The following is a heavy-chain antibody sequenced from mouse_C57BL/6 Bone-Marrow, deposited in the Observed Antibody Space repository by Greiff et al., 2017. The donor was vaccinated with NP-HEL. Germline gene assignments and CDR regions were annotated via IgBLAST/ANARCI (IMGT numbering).Heavy chain of an antibody. CDR2: IDPENGDT. V-gene: IGHV14-4*01. D-gene: IGHD1-3*01. J-gene: IGHJ3*01. Sequence: VQLQQSGAELVRPGASVKLSCTASGFNIKDDYMHWVKQRPEQGLEWIGWIDPENGDTEYASKFQGKATITADTSSNTAYLQLSSLTSEDTAVYYCTYNPPFAYWGQGTLVTVSA. CDR3: TYNPPFAY. CDR1: GFNIKDDY.